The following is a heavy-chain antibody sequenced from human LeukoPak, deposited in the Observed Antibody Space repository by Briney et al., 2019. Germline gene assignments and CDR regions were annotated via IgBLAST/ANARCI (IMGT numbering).Heavy chain of an antibody. J-gene: IGHJ5*02. CDR1: GYTFTNND. Sequence: ASVKVSCKASGYTFTNNDVNWVRQAPGQGLEWMGWMNPHSGNSGYAQKFQGRVTMTTDTSTTTAYMQLSSLRSEDTAVYYCARASLAFGTKFFDPWGQGTLVTVSS. CDR3: ARASLAFGTKFFDP. D-gene: IGHD3-10*01. V-gene: IGHV1-8*01. CDR2: MNPHSGNS.